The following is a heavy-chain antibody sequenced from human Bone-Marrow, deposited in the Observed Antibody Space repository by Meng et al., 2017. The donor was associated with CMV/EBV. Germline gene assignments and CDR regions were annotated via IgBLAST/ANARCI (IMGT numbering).Heavy chain of an antibody. CDR2: ISYDGSNK. CDR3: ARQGHYDFWSGYYY. CDR1: GFTFSSYG. J-gene: IGHJ4*02. Sequence: DSGFTFSSYGMHWVRQAPGKGLEWVAVISYDGSNKYYADSVKGRFTISRDNSRNTLYLQMNSLRAEDTAVYYCARQGHYDFWSGYYYWGQGTLVTVSS. D-gene: IGHD3-3*01. V-gene: IGHV3-30*03.